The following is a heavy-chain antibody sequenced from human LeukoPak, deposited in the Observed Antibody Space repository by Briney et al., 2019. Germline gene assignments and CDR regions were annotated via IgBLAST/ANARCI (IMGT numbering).Heavy chain of an antibody. CDR1: GFTFSSYS. V-gene: IGHV3-21*01. CDR3: ARSRQWLVPDAFDI. D-gene: IGHD6-19*01. J-gene: IGHJ3*02. CDR2: INSGSSKI. Sequence: PGGSLRLSCAASGFTFSSYSMNWVRQAPGKGLEWVSSINSGSSKIYYADSVKGRFTISRDNAKKSLYLQMNSLRAEDTAVYYCARSRQWLVPDAFDIWGQGTMVTVSS.